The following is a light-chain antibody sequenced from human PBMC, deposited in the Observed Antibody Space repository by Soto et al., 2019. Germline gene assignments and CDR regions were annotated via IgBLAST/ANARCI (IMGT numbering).Light chain of an antibody. Sequence: EIVLTQSPGTLSLSPGERATRSCRASQSVSSSYLAWYQQKPGQAPRLLIYGASSRATGIPDRFSGSGSGTDFNLTISRLEPEDFAVYYCQQYGSSPTFGQGTKVEIK. CDR3: QQYGSSPT. CDR2: GAS. V-gene: IGKV3-20*01. J-gene: IGKJ1*01. CDR1: QSVSSSY.